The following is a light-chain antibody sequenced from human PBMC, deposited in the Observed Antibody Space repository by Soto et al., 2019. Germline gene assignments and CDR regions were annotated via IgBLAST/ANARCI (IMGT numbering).Light chain of an antibody. Sequence: EIVLTQSPGTLSLSPGERATLSCRASQSVSSYYLAWYQQKPGQAPRLLIYAASSRATGIPDRFRGGGSGTDFTLTISRLLPGDFAVYYCQQCGSSPWTFGQGTMVDIK. CDR3: QQCGSSPWT. CDR1: QSVSSYY. CDR2: AAS. V-gene: IGKV3-20*01. J-gene: IGKJ1*01.